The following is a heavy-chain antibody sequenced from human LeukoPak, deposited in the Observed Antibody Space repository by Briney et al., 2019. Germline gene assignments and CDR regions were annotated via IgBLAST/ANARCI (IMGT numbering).Heavy chain of an antibody. Sequence: SETLSLTCTVSGGSISSSSYYWGWIRQPPGKGLEWIGSIYYSGSTYYNPSLKSRVTISVDTSKNQFSLKLSSVTAADTAVYYCARVGCSGGSCYLVHYFDYWGQGTLVTVSS. CDR2: IYYSGST. J-gene: IGHJ4*02. CDR1: GGSISSSSYY. D-gene: IGHD2-15*01. V-gene: IGHV4-39*07. CDR3: ARVGCSGGSCYLVHYFDY.